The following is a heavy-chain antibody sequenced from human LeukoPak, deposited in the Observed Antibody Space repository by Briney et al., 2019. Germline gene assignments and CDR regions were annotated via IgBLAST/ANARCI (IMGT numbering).Heavy chain of an antibody. CDR1: GYSISSGYY. J-gene: IGHJ4*02. CDR2: IYHSGST. D-gene: IGHD1-26*01. Sequence: EPSETLSLTCTVSGYSISSGYYWGWIRQPPGKGLEWIGSIYHSGSTYYNPSLKSRVTISVDTSKNQFSLKLSSVTAADTAVYYCARALPSGVGASGYWGQGTLVTVSS. V-gene: IGHV4-38-2*02. CDR3: ARALPSGVGASGY.